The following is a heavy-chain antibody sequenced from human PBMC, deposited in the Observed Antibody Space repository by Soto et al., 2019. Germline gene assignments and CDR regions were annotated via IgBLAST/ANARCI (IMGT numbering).Heavy chain of an antibody. CDR1: GLTFSSYW. CDR3: ARDRGWFGEVPFDY. V-gene: IGHV3-74*01. CDR2: INSDGSST. D-gene: IGHD3-10*01. Sequence: EVQLVESGGGLVQPGGSLRLSCAASGLTFSSYWMHWVRQAPGKGLVWVSRINSDGSSTSYADSVKGRFTISRDNAKNTLYLQMNSLRAEDTAVYYCARDRGWFGEVPFDYWGQGTLVTVSS. J-gene: IGHJ4*02.